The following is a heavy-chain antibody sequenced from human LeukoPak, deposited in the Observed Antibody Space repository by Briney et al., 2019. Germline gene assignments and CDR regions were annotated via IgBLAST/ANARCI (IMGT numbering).Heavy chain of an antibody. J-gene: IGHJ4*02. CDR3: ARVGDPATYFDY. CDR2: MYTSGST. Sequence: SETLSLTCTVSGASISSYYWSWIRQPTGKGLEWIGRMYTSGSTNYNPSLKSRVTMSGDKSNNQFSLKLSSVTAADTAVYYCARVGDPATYFDYWGQGTLVTVSS. V-gene: IGHV4-4*07. CDR1: GASISSYY. D-gene: IGHD2-21*02.